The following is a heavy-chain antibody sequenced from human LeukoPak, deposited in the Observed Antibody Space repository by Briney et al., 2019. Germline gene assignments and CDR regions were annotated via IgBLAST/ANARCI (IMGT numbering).Heavy chain of an antibody. CDR1: GGSISSYY. D-gene: IGHD4-17*01. CDR2: IYASGST. V-gene: IGHV4-4*07. CDR3: ASGVTVTKTNAFDI. J-gene: IGHJ3*02. Sequence: SETLSLTCTVSGGSISSYYWSWIRQPAGKGLEWIGRIYASGSTNYNPSLKSRVTMSVDTSKNQFSLKLSSVTAADTAVYYCASGVTVTKTNAFDIWGQGTMVTVSS.